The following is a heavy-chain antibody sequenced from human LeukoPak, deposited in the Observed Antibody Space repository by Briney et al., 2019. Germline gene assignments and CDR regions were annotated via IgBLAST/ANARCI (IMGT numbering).Heavy chain of an antibody. CDR2: ISGSGGST. J-gene: IGHJ4*02. D-gene: IGHD5-24*01. CDR1: GFTFSSYA. Sequence: GGSLRLSCAASGFTFSSYAMSWVRQAPGKGLEWVSAISGSGGSTYYADSVKGRFTIPRDNSKNTLYLQMNSLRAEDTAVYYCAKDDRDGYKGRKGDYWGQGTLVTVSS. CDR3: AKDDRDGYKGRKGDY. V-gene: IGHV3-23*01.